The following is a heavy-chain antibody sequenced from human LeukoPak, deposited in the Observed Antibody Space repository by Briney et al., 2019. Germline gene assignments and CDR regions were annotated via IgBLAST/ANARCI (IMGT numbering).Heavy chain of an antibody. CDR1: GFTFSSYA. CDR2: ISGSGGST. Sequence: PGGSLRLSCAASGFTFSSYAMSWVRQAPGKGLECVSVISGSGGSTDYADSVKGRFTISRDNSKNTLYLQMNSLRAEDTAVYYCAKGDRSYYRPFDYWGQGTLVTVSS. J-gene: IGHJ4*02. D-gene: IGHD3-10*01. CDR3: AKGDRSYYRPFDY. V-gene: IGHV3-23*01.